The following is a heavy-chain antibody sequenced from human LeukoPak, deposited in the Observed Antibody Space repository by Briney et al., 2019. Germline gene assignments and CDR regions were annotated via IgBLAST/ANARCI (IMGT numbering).Heavy chain of an antibody. CDR3: SSFNH. J-gene: IGHJ4*02. Sequence: GGSLRLSCLASGFTFSDFYMSWIRQAPGKGLEWVAYIRSGGGTIFYADSVRGRFTISRDDAKSSLYLQMNDLRADDTAVYYCSSFNHRGQGALVTVSS. V-gene: IGHV3-11*01. D-gene: IGHD6-6*01. CDR1: GFTFSDFY. CDR2: IRSGGGTI.